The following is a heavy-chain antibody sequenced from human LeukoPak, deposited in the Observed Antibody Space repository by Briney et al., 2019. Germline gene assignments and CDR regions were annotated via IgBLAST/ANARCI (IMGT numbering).Heavy chain of an antibody. CDR2: ISSSSSTM. Sequence: GGSLRLSCAASGFTFSSYSMNWVRQAPGKGLEWVSYISSSSSTMYYADSVKGRFTISRDNSKNTLYLQMNSLRAEDTAVYYCASTGDYGDYARGTDWGQGTLVTVSS. CDR1: GFTFSSYS. CDR3: ASTGDYGDYARGTD. J-gene: IGHJ4*02. D-gene: IGHD4-17*01. V-gene: IGHV3-48*01.